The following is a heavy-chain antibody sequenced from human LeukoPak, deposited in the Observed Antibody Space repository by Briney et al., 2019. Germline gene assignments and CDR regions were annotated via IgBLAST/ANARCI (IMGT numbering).Heavy chain of an antibody. Sequence: GGSLRLSCAASGFTFDDYAMHWVRQAPGKGLEWVSGISWNSGSIGYADSVKGRFTISRDNSKNTLYLQMNSLRAEDTAVYYCAKTPPRYCSSTSCYGTDYWGQGTLVTVSS. J-gene: IGHJ4*02. CDR3: AKTPPRYCSSTSCYGTDY. CDR1: GFTFDDYA. CDR2: ISWNSGSI. D-gene: IGHD2-2*01. V-gene: IGHV3-9*01.